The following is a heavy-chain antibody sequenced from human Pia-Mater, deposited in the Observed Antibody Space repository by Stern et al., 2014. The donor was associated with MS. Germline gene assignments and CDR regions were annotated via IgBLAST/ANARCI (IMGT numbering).Heavy chain of an antibody. CDR2: VYTSGGT. D-gene: IGHD3-10*01. J-gene: IGHJ5*02. V-gene: IGHV4-4*07. CDR1: GGAMTTYY. CDR3: ARGVAGSYYNKWFDP. Sequence: QVQLVQSGPGLVKPSETLSLTCTVSGGAMTTYYWTWIRQPPGTGLEWLGRVYTSGGTNYNPSPESRVTGTVDTPTPNFYLVQRPVTAADTAVYYCARGVAGSYYNKWFDPWGQGILVTVSS.